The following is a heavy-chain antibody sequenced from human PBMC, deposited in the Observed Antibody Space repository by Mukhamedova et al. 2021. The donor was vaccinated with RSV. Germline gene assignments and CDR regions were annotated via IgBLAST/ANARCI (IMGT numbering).Heavy chain of an antibody. D-gene: IGHD5-12*01. J-gene: IGHJ4*02. CDR3: ARGLGSGYLYYFDY. Sequence: GYIYYSGSTYYNPSLKSRVTISVDTSKNQFSLKLSSVTAADTAVYYCARGLGSGYLYYFDYWVQGTLVTVSS. V-gene: IGHV4-30-4*01. CDR2: IYYSGST.